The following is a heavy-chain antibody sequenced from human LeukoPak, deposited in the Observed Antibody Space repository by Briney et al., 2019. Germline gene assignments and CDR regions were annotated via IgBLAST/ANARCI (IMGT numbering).Heavy chain of an antibody. V-gene: IGHV3-53*01. Sequence: PGGSLRLSCAASGFTVSSNYMSWVRQVPGKGLEWVSVIYRGGSKDYGDSVKGRFTISRDNSKNTLYLQMNSLRAEDTAIYYCARIFYYGSGNNWFDPWGQGTLVTVSS. CDR1: GFTVSSNY. J-gene: IGHJ5*02. CDR2: IYRGGSK. CDR3: ARIFYYGSGNNWFDP. D-gene: IGHD3-10*01.